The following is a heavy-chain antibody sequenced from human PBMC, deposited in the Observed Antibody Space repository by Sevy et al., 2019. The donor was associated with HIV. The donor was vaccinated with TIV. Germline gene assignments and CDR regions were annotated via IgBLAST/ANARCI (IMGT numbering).Heavy chain of an antibody. D-gene: IGHD3-10*01. CDR2: IGSSGTNI. CDR3: ACGKLWFFGTTRSRGEVEYFQH. V-gene: IGHV3-48*02. CDR1: GFTFSSYS. Sequence: GGSLRLSCAASGFTFSSYSMNWVRRAPGKGLEWVSYIGSSGTNIYYGDSVKGRFTISRDNAKNSLYLQMNSLRDEDTATYYCACGKLWFFGTTRSRGEVEYFQHWGQGTLVTVSS. J-gene: IGHJ1*01.